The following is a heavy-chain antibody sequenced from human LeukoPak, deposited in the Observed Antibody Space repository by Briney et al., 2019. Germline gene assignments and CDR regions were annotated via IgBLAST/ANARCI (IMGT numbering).Heavy chain of an antibody. CDR2: ITTSGDDT. V-gene: IGHV3-23*01. D-gene: IGHD2-8*02. CDR1: GFTFSPYA. J-gene: IGHJ4*02. Sequence: GGSLRLSCEASGFTFSPYAMHWVRQTPGKGLEWVSNITTSGDDTFYTDSLSGRFTLSRDNAKKAVFLQMKSLRRGDSALYYCAKGADTTGRQNFDIWGQGTLVIVSA. CDR3: AKGADTTGRQNFDI.